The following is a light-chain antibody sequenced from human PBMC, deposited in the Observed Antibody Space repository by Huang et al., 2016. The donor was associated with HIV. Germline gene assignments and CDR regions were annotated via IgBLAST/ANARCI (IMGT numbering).Light chain of an antibody. V-gene: IGKV3-11*01. CDR1: QSVNRY. CDR2: EAS. CDR3: QQRSNWPPIT. J-gene: IGKJ5*01. Sequence: DIVLTQSPTTLSLSPGERATLSCRASQSVNRYLAWYQQKPGQAPRLLIYEASNRATGIPARFSGSGSGTDFTLTISSLEPEDFAVYYCQQRSNWPPITFGQGTRLEIK.